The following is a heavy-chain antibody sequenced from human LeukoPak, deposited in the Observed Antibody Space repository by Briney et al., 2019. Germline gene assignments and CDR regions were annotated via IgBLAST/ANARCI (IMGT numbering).Heavy chain of an antibody. J-gene: IGHJ2*01. Sequence: GASVKVSCKASGYTFTGNHVHWVRQAPGQGLEWMGWIDPNSGGTMYSQKFQDRVAMTSDTSIGTAYMELSGLRSDDTAVYFCAKEADIVSFDLWGRGTLVTVSS. CDR2: IDPNSGGT. V-gene: IGHV1-2*02. CDR3: AKEADIVSFDL. D-gene: IGHD3-16*02. CDR1: GYTFTGNH.